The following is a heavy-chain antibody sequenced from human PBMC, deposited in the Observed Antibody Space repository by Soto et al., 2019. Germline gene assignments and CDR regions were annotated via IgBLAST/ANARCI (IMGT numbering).Heavy chain of an antibody. D-gene: IGHD2-2*01. CDR2: INHSGST. CDR1: GGSLSGYY. CDR3: ARLGYCSSTSCYSYYYYMDV. Sequence: SETLSLTCVVSGGSLSGYYWSWIRQPPGKGLEWIGEINHSGSTNYNPSLKSRVTISVDTSKNQFSLKLSSVTAADTAVYYCARLGYCSSTSCYSYYYYMDVWGKGTTVTVSS. J-gene: IGHJ6*03. V-gene: IGHV4-34*01.